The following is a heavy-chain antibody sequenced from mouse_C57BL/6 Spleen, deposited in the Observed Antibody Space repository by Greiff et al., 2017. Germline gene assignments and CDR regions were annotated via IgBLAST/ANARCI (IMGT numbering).Heavy chain of an antibody. D-gene: IGHD1-1*01. CDR2: INPSNGGT. CDR3: ARSNYGRSWYFDV. Sequence: QVQLQQPGTELVKPGASVKLSCKASGYTFTSYWMHWVKQRPGQGLEWIGNINPSNGGTNYNEKLKSKATLTVDKSSSTAYMQLSCLTSEDSAVYYCARSNYGRSWYFDVWGTGTTVTVSS. J-gene: IGHJ1*03. CDR1: GYTFTSYW. V-gene: IGHV1-53*01.